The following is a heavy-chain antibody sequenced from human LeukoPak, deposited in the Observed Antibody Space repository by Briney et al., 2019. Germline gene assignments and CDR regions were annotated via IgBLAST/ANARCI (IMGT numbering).Heavy chain of an antibody. D-gene: IGHD6-13*01. Sequence: GASVKVSCKASGYTFTSYDINWVRQATGQGLEWMGRMNPNSGYTDYGPKFQGRVTLTRNTSISTAYMEPSSLRSEDTAVYYCARNLASSSWGQGTLVTVSS. V-gene: IGHV1-8*01. CDR2: MNPNSGYT. CDR3: ARNLASSS. J-gene: IGHJ4*02. CDR1: GYTFTSYD.